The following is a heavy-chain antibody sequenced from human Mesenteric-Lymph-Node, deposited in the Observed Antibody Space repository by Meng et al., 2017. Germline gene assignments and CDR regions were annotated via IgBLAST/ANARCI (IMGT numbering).Heavy chain of an antibody. CDR2: TYYRSKWYN. Sequence: LRLSCAISGDSVASNSAAWNWIRQSPSRGLEWLGRTYYRSKWYNDYAVSVKSRITINPDTSKNQYSLQLNSVTPKDTAVYYCASSLISRGYSYGPTAPDAFDIWGQGTMVTVSS. D-gene: IGHD5-18*01. CDR3: ASSLISRGYSYGPTAPDAFDI. CDR1: GDSVASNSAA. V-gene: IGHV6-1*01. J-gene: IGHJ3*02.